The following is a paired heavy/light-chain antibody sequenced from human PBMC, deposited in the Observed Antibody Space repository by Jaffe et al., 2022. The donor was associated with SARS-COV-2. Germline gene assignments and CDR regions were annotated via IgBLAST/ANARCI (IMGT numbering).Heavy chain of an antibody. D-gene: IGHD3-22*01. CDR2: INGGGYIT. CDR3: AKDGYPFDRSEGPDWFDP. V-gene: IGHV3-23*01. Sequence: EVRLLESGGGLVQPGGSLRLSCVASGFTFKNFAMTWVRQAPGKGPEWVAAINGGGYITSYRDSVRGRFTISRDNSKDTVYLQMNSLRVEDTAVYYCAKDGYPFDRSEGPDWFDPRGQGTLVTVSS. J-gene: IGHJ5*02. CDR1: GFTFKNFA.
Light chain of an antibody. CDR3: QQYGSQPFT. CDR1: QSVSSSS. V-gene: IGKV3-20*01. J-gene: IGKJ3*01. Sequence: EIVLTQSPGTLSLSPGERATLSCRASQSVSSSSLAWYQQKPGQAPRLLIYGASNRATDIPDRFSGSGSGTDFTLTITRLEAEDFAVYYCQQYGSQPFTFGPGTRVDIK. CDR2: GAS.